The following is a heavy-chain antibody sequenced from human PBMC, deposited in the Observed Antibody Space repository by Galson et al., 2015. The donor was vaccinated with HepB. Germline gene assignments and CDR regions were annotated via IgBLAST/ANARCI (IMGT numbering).Heavy chain of an antibody. CDR3: ARDGPFDYYDSREFDY. CDR2: IKQDGSEK. D-gene: IGHD3-22*01. J-gene: IGHJ4*02. Sequence: SLRLSCAASGFTFSSYWMSWVRQAPGKGLEWVANIKQDGSEKYYVDSVKGRFTISRDNAKNSLYLQMNSLRAEDTAVYYCARDGPFDYYDSREFDYWGQGTLVTVSS. V-gene: IGHV3-7*03. CDR1: GFTFSSYW.